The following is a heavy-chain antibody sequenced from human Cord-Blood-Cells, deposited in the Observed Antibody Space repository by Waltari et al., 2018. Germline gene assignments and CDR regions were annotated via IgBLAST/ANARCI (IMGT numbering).Heavy chain of an antibody. CDR1: GFTFSSFA. V-gene: IGHV3-30*04. D-gene: IGHD6-19*01. J-gene: IGHJ4*02. Sequence: QVQLVESGGGVVQPGRSLRLSWAASGFTFSSFAMHWSAQAPGKGLGWVAVISYDGRNKYYADSVKGRFTISRDNSRNTLYLQMNSLRAEDTAVYYCARGEAVAGTSFDYWGQGTLVTVSS. CDR3: ARGEAVAGTSFDY. CDR2: ISYDGRNK.